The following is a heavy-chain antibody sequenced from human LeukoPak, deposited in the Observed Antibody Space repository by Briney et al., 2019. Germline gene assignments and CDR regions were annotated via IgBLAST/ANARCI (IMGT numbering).Heavy chain of an antibody. D-gene: IGHD2-15*01. CDR2: INPNSGGT. V-gene: IGHV1-2*06. CDR3: ARVGEMVAATPGYY. CDR1: GYTFTGYY. J-gene: IGHJ4*02. Sequence: GASVKVSCKASGYTFTGYYMHWVRQAPGQGLEWMGRINPNSGGTNYAQKFQGSVTMTSDTSISTAYMELSRLRSDDTAVYYCARVGEMVAATPGYYWGQGPLVTVSS.